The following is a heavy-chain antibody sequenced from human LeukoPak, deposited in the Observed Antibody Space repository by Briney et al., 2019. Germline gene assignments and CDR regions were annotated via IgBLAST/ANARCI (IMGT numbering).Heavy chain of an antibody. J-gene: IGHJ4*02. CDR2: ISSSGST. Sequence: PSQTLSLTCTVSGDSISSGDYYWSWIRQPAGKGLEWIGRISSSGSTNYNPSLKSRVTISVDTSKNQFSLKLSSVTAADTAVYYCARLLYCSGGSCLKSYFDYWGQGTLVTVSS. CDR1: GDSISSGDYY. V-gene: IGHV4-61*02. CDR3: ARLLYCSGGSCLKSYFDY. D-gene: IGHD2-15*01.